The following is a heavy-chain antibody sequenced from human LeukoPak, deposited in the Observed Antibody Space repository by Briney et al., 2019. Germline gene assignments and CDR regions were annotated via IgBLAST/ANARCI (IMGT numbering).Heavy chain of an antibody. Sequence: PGGSLRLSCAASGFTFSGYSMNWVRQAPGKGLEWVSSISSSSSYIYYADSVKGRFTISRDNAKNSLYLQMNSLRAEDTAVYYCARDGWIVATDGAYYYYMDVWGKGTTVTVSS. CDR3: ARDGWIVATDGAYYYYMDV. V-gene: IGHV3-21*01. J-gene: IGHJ6*03. CDR1: GFTFSGYS. D-gene: IGHD5-12*01. CDR2: ISSSSSYI.